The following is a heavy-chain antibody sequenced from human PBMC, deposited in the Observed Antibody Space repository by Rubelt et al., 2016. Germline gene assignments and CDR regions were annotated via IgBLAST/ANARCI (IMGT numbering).Heavy chain of an antibody. CDR3: TTTYYDILTGYRDY. J-gene: IGHJ4*02. Sequence: GGSLRLSCAASGFTFSSYWMHWVRQAPGKGLEWVSSISSSSSYIYYADSVKGRFTISRDNAKNSLYLQMNSLKTEDTAVYYCTTTYYDILTGYRDYWGQGTLVTVSS. V-gene: IGHV3-21*03. D-gene: IGHD3-9*01. CDR1: GFTFSSYW. CDR2: ISSSSSYI.